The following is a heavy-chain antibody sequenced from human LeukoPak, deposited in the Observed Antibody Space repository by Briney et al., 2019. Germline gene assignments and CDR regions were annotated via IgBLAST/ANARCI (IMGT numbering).Heavy chain of an antibody. V-gene: IGHV4-59*02. J-gene: IGHJ5*02. D-gene: IGHD6-13*01. CDR1: GDSVSGYY. CDR2: VYQTGHT. CDR3: ARERQQLGGDWFDP. Sequence: SETLSLTCSVSGDSVSGYYWSWIRQPPGKGLEWIGYVYQTGHTHYSPSLKSRVTVSLDTSRNKVSLRVSSVTAADTAVYYCARERQQLGGDWFDPWGQGTLVTVSS.